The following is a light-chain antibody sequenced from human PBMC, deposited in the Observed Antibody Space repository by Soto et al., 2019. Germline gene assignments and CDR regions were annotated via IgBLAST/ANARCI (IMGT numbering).Light chain of an antibody. V-gene: IGLV2-23*01. CDR2: KGT. J-gene: IGLJ1*01. CDR1: SSDIGIYNL. Sequence: QSVLTQPASVSGSPGQSITISCTGTSSDIGIYNLVSWYQHHPGKAPKLMIYKGTKRPSGISNRFSGSKSGNTASLTISGLQAEDEANYYCCSYAGSRTYVFGTGTKVTVL. CDR3: CSYAGSRTYV.